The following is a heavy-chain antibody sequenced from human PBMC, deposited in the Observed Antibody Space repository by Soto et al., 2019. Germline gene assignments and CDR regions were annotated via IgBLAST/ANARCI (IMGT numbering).Heavy chain of an antibody. D-gene: IGHD3-16*01. CDR2: IKSKTDGGTT. J-gene: IGHJ6*02. Sequence: GRSLRLSCAASGFTFSNAWMNWVRQAPGKGLEWVGRIKSKTDGGTTDYAAPVKGRFTISRDDSKNTLYLQMNSLKTEDTALYYCTTELFGYGMDVWGQGTTVTVSS. CDR3: TTELFGYGMDV. CDR1: GFTFSNAW. V-gene: IGHV3-15*07.